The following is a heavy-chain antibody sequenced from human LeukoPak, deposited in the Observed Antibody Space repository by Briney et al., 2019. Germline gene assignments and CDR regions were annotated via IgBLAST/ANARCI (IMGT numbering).Heavy chain of an antibody. D-gene: IGHD3-22*01. J-gene: IGHJ4*02. V-gene: IGHV3-30-3*01. CDR3: AREGDYDSSGYDY. CDR1: GFTFSSYA. Sequence: GGSLRLSCAASGFTFSSYAMHWVRQAPGKGLEWVAVISYDGSNKYYADSVKGRFTISRDNPKNTLYLQMNSLRAEDTAVYYCAREGDYDSSGYDYWGQGTLVTVSS. CDR2: ISYDGSNK.